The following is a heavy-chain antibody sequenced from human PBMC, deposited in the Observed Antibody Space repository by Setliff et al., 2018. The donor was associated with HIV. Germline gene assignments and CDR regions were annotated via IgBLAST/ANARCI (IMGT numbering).Heavy chain of an antibody. J-gene: IGHJ4*02. CDR2: ISGSGGSP. Sequence: PGGSLRLSCAASGFTFSSYAMSWVRQAPGKGLEWVSSISGSGGSPYYADSVKGRFTISRDNSKNTLYLQMNSLRAEDTAVYYCARGDTAMALYYFDYWGQGTLVTVSS. D-gene: IGHD5-18*01. CDR1: GFTFSSYA. V-gene: IGHV3-23*01. CDR3: ARGDTAMALYYFDY.